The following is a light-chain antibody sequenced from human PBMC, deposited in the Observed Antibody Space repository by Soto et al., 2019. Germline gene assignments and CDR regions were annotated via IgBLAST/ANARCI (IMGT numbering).Light chain of an antibody. J-gene: IGLJ1*01. CDR1: KXDIGLYDF. V-gene: IGLV2-8*01. CDR2: EVV. CDR3: KSYAGSNTYV. Sequence: QSVLTQPPSASGSPGQSVTISCTGTKXDIGLYDFVSWYQHHPGKAPRLIIYEVVQRPSGVPDRFSGSKSGNTASLTVSGLQAADEADYFCKSYAGSNTYVFGSGTKVTLL.